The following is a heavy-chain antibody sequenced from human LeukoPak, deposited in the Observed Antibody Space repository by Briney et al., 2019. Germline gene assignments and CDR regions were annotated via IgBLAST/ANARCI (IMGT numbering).Heavy chain of an antibody. V-gene: IGHV3-9*01. Sequence: CLRLACAAYGFSFDDYAVHWVRPAPGGGREWVSGISWNSDTIGYADSVKGRFTISRDNAKNSLYLQMNSLRAEDTALYYCAKVASYSSSWYYFDYWGQGTLVTVSS. CDR1: GFSFDDYA. J-gene: IGHJ4*02. CDR3: AKVASYSSSWYYFDY. D-gene: IGHD6-13*01. CDR2: ISWNSDTI.